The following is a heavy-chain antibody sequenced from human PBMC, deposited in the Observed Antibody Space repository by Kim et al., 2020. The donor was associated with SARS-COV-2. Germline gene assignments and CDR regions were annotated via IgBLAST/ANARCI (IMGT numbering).Heavy chain of an antibody. J-gene: IGHJ6*02. CDR2: IKSKTDGGTT. CDR1: GFTFSNAW. Sequence: GGSLRLSCAASGFTFSNAWMSWVRQAPGKGLEWVGRIKSKTDGGTTDYAAPVKGRFTIPRDDSKNTLYLQMNSLKTEDTAVYYCTTDSIWVVVPAAMMGDGWDDYYYYGMDVWGQGTTVTVSS. V-gene: IGHV3-15*01. D-gene: IGHD2-2*01. CDR3: TTDSIWVVVPAAMMGDGWDDYYYYGMDV.